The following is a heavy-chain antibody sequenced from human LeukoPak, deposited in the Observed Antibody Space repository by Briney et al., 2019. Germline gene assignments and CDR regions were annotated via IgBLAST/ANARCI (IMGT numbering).Heavy chain of an antibody. CDR1: GFTFSTHG. CDR3: ARDRSDGHFDSSGYLIYDAFDF. CDR2: ISYGGSNK. Sequence: PGRSLRLSCAASGFTFSTHGMHWVRQAPGKGLEWVAVISYGGSNKYYADSVKGRFTISRDNSKNTLYLQMNSLRPEDTAVYYCARDRSDGHFDSSGYLIYDAFDFWGQGTVVTVSS. V-gene: IGHV3-30*03. J-gene: IGHJ3*01. D-gene: IGHD3-22*01.